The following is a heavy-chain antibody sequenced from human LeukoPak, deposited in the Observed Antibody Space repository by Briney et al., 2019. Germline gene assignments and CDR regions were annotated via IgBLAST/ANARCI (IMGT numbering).Heavy chain of an antibody. CDR1: GGSFSGYY. D-gene: IGHD3-10*01. CDR2: INHSGST. V-gene: IGHV4-34*01. J-gene: IGHJ4*02. Sequence: SETLSLTCAVYGGSFSGYYWSWIRQPPGKGLEWIGEINHSGSTNYNPSLKSRVTISVDTSKNQFSLKLSSVTAADTAVYYCARRTYYYGSGSYYFDYWGQGTLVTVSS. CDR3: ARRTYYYGSGSYYFDY.